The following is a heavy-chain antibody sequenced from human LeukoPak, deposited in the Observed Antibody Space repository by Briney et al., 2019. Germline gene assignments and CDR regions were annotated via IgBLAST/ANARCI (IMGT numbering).Heavy chain of an antibody. CDR1: GYTFTGYY. Sequence: ASVKVSCKASGYTFTGYYMHWVRQAPGQGLEWMGWINPNSGGTNYAQKFQGRVTMTRDTSISTAYMELSSLRSEDTAVYYCARDGPIAVAGTWGAFDIWGQGTMVTVSS. J-gene: IGHJ3*02. CDR2: INPNSGGT. D-gene: IGHD6-19*01. CDR3: ARDGPIAVAGTWGAFDI. V-gene: IGHV1-2*02.